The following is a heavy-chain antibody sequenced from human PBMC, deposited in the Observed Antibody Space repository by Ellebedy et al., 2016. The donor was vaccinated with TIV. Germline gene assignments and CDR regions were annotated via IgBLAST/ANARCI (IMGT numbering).Heavy chain of an antibody. CDR1: GGSISSSSYF. CDR2: IFYSGTT. V-gene: IGHV4-39*07. D-gene: IGHD2-2*01. Sequence: MPSETLSLTCTVSGGSISSSSYFWGWIRQPPGKGLEWIGSIFYSGTTSYNPSLKSRVTISVDTSKNQFSLELSSVTAADTAVYYCARHAGNAEYAFDFWGQGSPVTVSS. CDR3: ARHAGNAEYAFDF. J-gene: IGHJ4*02.